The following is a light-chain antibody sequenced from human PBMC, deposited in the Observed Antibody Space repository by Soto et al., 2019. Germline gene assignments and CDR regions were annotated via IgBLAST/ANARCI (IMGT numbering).Light chain of an antibody. CDR1: QIVSSSY. CDR3: QQYDNSPPT. V-gene: IGKV3-20*01. Sequence: DIVLTQSPCTLSLSPGERATLSCRASQIVSSSYLAWYQQKPGQAPRLLINGASSRATGVPERFSGSGSGTDFTLTISRLEPEDFAVYYCQQYDNSPPTFGGGTKVEIK. J-gene: IGKJ4*01. CDR2: GAS.